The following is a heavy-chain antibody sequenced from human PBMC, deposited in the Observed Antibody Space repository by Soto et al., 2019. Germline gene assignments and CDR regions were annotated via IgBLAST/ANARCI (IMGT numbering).Heavy chain of an antibody. CDR1: GGSISSYY. V-gene: IGHV4-59*01. Sequence: SETLSLTCTVSGGSISSYYWSWIRQPPGKGLEWIGYIYYSGSTNYNPSLKSRVTISVDTSKNQFSLKLSSVTAAYTAVYYCSRAYGGYAYYWGQGALVTVSS. J-gene: IGHJ4*01. D-gene: IGHD5-12*01. CDR2: IYYSGST. CDR3: SRAYGGYAYY.